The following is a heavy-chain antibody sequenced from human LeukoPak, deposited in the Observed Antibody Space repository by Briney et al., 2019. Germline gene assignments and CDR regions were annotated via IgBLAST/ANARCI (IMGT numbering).Heavy chain of an antibody. CDR1: GFTFSSYW. Sequence: PGGSLRLSCAGSGFTFSSYWMHWVRQAPGKGLVWVSRISGDGSSTTYADSVKGRFTISRDNAKNTLYLQMNSLRAEDTAVYYCAITPRLDYWGQGTLVTVPS. V-gene: IGHV3-74*01. CDR3: AITPRLDY. D-gene: IGHD1-14*01. CDR2: ISGDGSST. J-gene: IGHJ4*02.